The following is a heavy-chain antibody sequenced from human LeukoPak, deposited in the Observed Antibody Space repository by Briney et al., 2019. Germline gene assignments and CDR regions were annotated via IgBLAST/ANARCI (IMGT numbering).Heavy chain of an antibody. Sequence: SQTLSLTCAPSGHIVSSNSATWHWITQSPSRGLEWLGRTYYRSKWYNDYAASVKSRITITPDPSKNQFSLHLNSVAPEDAAVYFCARRWYSSGWYGLDPWGQGTLVTVSS. V-gene: IGHV6-1*01. D-gene: IGHD6-19*01. CDR3: ARRWYSSGWYGLDP. CDR2: TYYRSKWYN. J-gene: IGHJ5*02. CDR1: GHIVSSNSAT.